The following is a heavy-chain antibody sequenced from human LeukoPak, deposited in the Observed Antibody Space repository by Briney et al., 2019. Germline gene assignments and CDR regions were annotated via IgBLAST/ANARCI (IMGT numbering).Heavy chain of an antibody. J-gene: IGHJ3*02. D-gene: IGHD5-24*01. CDR2: IYYSGST. CDR1: GGSISTHY. V-gene: IGHV4-59*11. CDR3: AREPWDCYNLDAFDI. Sequence: PSETLPLTCTVSGGSISTHYWSWLRQPPGKGLEWIGYIYYSGSTNYNPSLKSRVTISVDTSKKQFSLKLSSVTAADTAVYYCAREPWDCYNLDAFDIWGQGTMVTVSS.